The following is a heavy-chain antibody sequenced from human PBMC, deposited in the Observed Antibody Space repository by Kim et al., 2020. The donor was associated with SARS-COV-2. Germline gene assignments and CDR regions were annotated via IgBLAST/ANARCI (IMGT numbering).Heavy chain of an antibody. J-gene: IGHJ6*02. CDR2: ISAYNGNT. CDR3: ARERLLWFGELLERYYYYGMDV. CDR1: GYTFTSYG. Sequence: ASVKVSCKASGYTFTSYGISWVRQAPGQGLEWMGWISAYNGNTNYAQKLQGRVTMTTDTSTRTAYMELRSLRSDDTAVYYCARERLLWFGELLERYYYYGMDVWGQGTTVTVSS. D-gene: IGHD3-10*01. V-gene: IGHV1-18*04.